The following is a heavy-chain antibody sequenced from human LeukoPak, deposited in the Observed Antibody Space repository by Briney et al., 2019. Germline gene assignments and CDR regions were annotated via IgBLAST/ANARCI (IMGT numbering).Heavy chain of an antibody. Sequence: SETLSLTCTVSGGSISSSSYYWGWIRQPPVKGLEWIGSINYSGSTYYNPSLKSRVTISVDTSKNQFSLKLSSVTAADTAVYYCARQNGGGYYGMDVWGQGTTVTVSS. CDR1: GGSISSSSYY. J-gene: IGHJ6*02. V-gene: IGHV4-39*01. CDR2: INYSGST. CDR3: ARQNGGGYYGMDV.